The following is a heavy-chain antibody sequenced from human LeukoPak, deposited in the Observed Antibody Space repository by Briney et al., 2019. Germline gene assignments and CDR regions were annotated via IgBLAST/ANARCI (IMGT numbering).Heavy chain of an antibody. CDR3: ASVSSVTPSYYYYGMDV. CDR1: GGTFSSYA. Sequence: PVKVSCKASGGTFSSYAISWVRQAPGQGLEWMGRIIPILGIANYAQKFQGRVTITADKSTSTAYMELSSLRSEDTAVYYCASVSSVTPSYYYYGMDVWGQGTTVSVSS. V-gene: IGHV1-69*04. J-gene: IGHJ6*02. D-gene: IGHD1-14*01. CDR2: IIPILGIA.